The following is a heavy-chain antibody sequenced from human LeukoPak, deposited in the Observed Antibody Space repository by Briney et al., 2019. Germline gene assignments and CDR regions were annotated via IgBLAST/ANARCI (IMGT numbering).Heavy chain of an antibody. CDR2: IYYSGST. CDR3: ARVLRQQLSPGFDP. Sequence: SETLSLTCTVSGGSISSYYWSWIRQPPGKGLEWIGYIYYSGSTNNNPSLKSRVTISVDTSKNQFSLKLSSVTAADTAVYYCARVLRQQLSPGFDPWGQGTLVTVSS. J-gene: IGHJ5*02. D-gene: IGHD6-13*01. V-gene: IGHV4-59*01. CDR1: GGSISSYY.